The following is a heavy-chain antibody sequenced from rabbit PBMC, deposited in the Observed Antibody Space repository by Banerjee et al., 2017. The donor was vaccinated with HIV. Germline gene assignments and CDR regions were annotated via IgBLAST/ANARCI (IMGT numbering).Heavy chain of an antibody. CDR3: AREESDGGGHLKL. V-gene: IGHV1S45*01. Sequence: QEQVVESGGGLVTLGGSLTLTCKASGFSFSSGYDMCWVRQAPGKGLEWIGCIYSSSGNTVYATWAKGRFTISKTSSTTVTLQMTSLTVADTATYFCAREESDGGGHLKLWGPGTLVTVS. CDR1: GFSFSSGYD. CDR2: IYSSSGNT. D-gene: IGHD2-1*01. J-gene: IGHJ6*01.